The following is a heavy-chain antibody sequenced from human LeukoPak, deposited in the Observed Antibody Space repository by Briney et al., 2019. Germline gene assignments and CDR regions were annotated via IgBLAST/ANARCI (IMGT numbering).Heavy chain of an antibody. CDR1: GFTFSSHA. V-gene: IGHV3-23*01. CDR2: ISGSGGST. Sequence: PGGSLRLSCAASGFTFSSHAMHWVRQAPGKGLEWVSAISGSGGSTYYADSVKGRFTISRDNSKNTLYLQMNSLRAEDTAVYYCANLDYDILTGYLDYWGQGTLVTVSS. D-gene: IGHD3-9*01. CDR3: ANLDYDILTGYLDY. J-gene: IGHJ4*02.